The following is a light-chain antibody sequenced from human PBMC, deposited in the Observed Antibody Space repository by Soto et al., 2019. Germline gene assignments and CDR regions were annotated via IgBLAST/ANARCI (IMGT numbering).Light chain of an antibody. CDR3: QSHDSSLSVRV. Sequence: QSVLTQPPSVSGAPGQRVTMSCTGSSSNIGAGYDVHWYQQLPGTAPKLLIYGNSNRPSGVPDRFSGSKSGTSASLAITGLQAEDEADYDCQSHDSSLSVRVFGGGTKLTVL. V-gene: IGLV1-40*01. CDR2: GNS. J-gene: IGLJ3*02. CDR1: SSNIGAGYD.